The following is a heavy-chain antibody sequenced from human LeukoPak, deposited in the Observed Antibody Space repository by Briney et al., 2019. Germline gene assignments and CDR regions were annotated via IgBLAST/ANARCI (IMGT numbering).Heavy chain of an antibody. CDR3: ARVGSTVVTRIDY. J-gene: IGHJ4*02. Sequence: PGGSLTLSCTASGFTFSGYSMNWVRQAPGKGLEWVSYISSSSSTIYYADSVKGRFTISRDNAKNSLYLQMNSLRAEDTAVYSCARVGSTVVTRIDYWGQGTLVTVSS. CDR1: GFTFSGYS. D-gene: IGHD4-23*01. CDR2: ISSSSSTI. V-gene: IGHV3-48*01.